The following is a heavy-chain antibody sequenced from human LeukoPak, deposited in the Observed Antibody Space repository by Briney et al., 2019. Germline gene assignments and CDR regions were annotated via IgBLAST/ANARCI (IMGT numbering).Heavy chain of an antibody. CDR2: ISYDGSNK. D-gene: IGHD2-2*01. CDR1: GFTFSSYG. J-gene: IGHJ4*02. Sequence: GGSLRLSCAASGFTFSSYGMHWVRQAPGKGLEWVAVISYDGSNKYYADSVKGRFTISRDNSKNTLYLQMNSLRAEDTAVYYCAKVAGQEIPAVLDYWGQGTLVTVSS. V-gene: IGHV3-30*18. CDR3: AKVAGQEIPAVLDY.